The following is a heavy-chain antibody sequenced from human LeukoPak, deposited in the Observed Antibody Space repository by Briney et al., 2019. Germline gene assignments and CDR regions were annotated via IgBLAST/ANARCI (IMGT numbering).Heavy chain of an antibody. CDR1: GGSISSYY. J-gene: IGHJ4*02. CDR3: ARGGSGRYARLDY. Sequence: SDTLSLTCTVSGGSISSYYWSWIRQSAGKGLEWIGCIFYSGSTNYSPSLKSRVTISVDTSKNQFSLKLSSVTAADTAVYYCARGGSGRYARLDYWGQGSLVTVSS. CDR2: IFYSGST. D-gene: IGHD6-19*01. V-gene: IGHV4-59*07.